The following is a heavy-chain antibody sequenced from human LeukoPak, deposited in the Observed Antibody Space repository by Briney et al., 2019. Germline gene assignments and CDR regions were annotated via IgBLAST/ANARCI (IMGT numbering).Heavy chain of an antibody. J-gene: IGHJ6*02. D-gene: IGHD3-10*01. CDR1: GGTFSSYA. CDR2: IIPIFGIA. V-gene: IGHV1-69*04. Sequence: SVKVSCKASGGTFSSYAISWVRQAPGQGLEWMGRIIPIFGIANYAQKFQGGVTITADKSTSTAYMELSSLRSEDTAVYYCARVNFLSVGESKNGMDVWGQGTTVTVSS. CDR3: ARVNFLSVGESKNGMDV.